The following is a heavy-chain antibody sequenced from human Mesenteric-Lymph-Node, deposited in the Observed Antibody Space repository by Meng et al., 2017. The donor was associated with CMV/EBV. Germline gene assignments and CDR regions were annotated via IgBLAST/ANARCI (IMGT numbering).Heavy chain of an antibody. CDR1: GFTFSSYD. V-gene: IGHV3-13*01. Sequence: GESLKISCAASGFTFSSYDMHWVRQATGKGLEWVSAIGTAGDTYYPGSLKGRFTISRDNAKNSLYLQMNSLRAEDTAVYYCARFVRGGAVAGAGRYYYGMDVWGQGTTVTVSS. J-gene: IGHJ6*02. CDR3: ARFVRGGAVAGAGRYYYGMDV. CDR2: IGTAGDT. D-gene: IGHD6-19*01.